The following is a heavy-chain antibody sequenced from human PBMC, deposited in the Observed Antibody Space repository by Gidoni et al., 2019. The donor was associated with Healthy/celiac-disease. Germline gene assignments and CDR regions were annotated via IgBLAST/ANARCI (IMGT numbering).Heavy chain of an antibody. V-gene: IGHV3-30*18. J-gene: IGHJ4*02. Sequence: QVQLVESGGGVVQPGRSLRLSCAASGFTLRSYGMHWVRQAPGKGLEWVAVISYDGSNKYYADSVKGRFTISRDKSKNTLYLQMNSLRAEDTAVYYCAKAGGGRDGYNYDYWGQGTLVTVSS. CDR2: ISYDGSNK. D-gene: IGHD5-12*01. CDR3: AKAGGGRDGYNYDY. CDR1: GFTLRSYG.